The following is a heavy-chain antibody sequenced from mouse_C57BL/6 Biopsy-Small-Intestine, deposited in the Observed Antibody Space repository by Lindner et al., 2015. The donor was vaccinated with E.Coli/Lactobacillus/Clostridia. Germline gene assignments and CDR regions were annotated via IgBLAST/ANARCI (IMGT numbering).Heavy chain of an antibody. CDR1: GYTFTDHY. V-gene: IGHV1-19*01. CDR2: INPYNVYT. D-gene: IGHD1-1*01. J-gene: IGHJ1*03. Sequence: VQLQESGPVLVKPGASVKMSCKASGYTFTDHYMNWVKQSQGKSLEWIGVINPYNVYTSYNQKFKGKATLTVDTSSSTAYMELHSLTSEDSAVYFCADYYGSSYNWYFDVWGTGTTVTVSS. CDR3: ADYYGSSYNWYFDV.